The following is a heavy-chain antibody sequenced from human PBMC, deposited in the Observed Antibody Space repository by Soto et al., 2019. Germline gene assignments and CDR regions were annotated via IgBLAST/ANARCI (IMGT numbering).Heavy chain of an antibody. Sequence: QVQLQESGPGLVKPSQTLSLTCTVSGGSISSGDYYWSWIRQPPGKGLEWIGYIYYSGSTYYNPSLNSRVTISVDTSKNQFSLKLSSVTAADTAVYYCARDLGYCTNGVCFGFDYWGQGTLVTVSS. CDR2: IYYSGST. V-gene: IGHV4-30-4*01. CDR3: ARDLGYCTNGVCFGFDY. J-gene: IGHJ4*02. D-gene: IGHD2-8*01. CDR1: GGSISSGDYY.